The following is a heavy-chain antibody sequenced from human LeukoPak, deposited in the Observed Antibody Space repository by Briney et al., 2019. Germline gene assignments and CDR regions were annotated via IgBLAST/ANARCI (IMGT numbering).Heavy chain of an antibody. CDR1: GYTLTELS. D-gene: IGHD3-22*01. J-gene: IGHJ4*02. CDR3: ATGHYYDSSGYSRDY. V-gene: IGHV1-24*01. CDR2: FDPEDGET. Sequence: ASVKVSCKVSGYTLTELSMHWVRQAPGKGLEWMGGFDPEDGETIYAQKFQGRVPMTEDTSTDTAYMELSSLRSEDTAVYYCATGHYYDSSGYSRDYWGQGTLVTVSS.